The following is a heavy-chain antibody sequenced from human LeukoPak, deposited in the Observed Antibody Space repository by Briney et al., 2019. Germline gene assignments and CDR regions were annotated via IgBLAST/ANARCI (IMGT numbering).Heavy chain of an antibody. V-gene: IGHV3-15*01. CDR1: GLTFSSAW. J-gene: IGHJ4*02. D-gene: IGHD5-24*01. CDR3: TTARRASSSLDY. CDR2: IRGKADGGTP. Sequence: GGSLRLSCTASGLTFSSAWMSWVRQAPGKGLEWISHIRGKADGGTPDYAAPVKGKFTISRDDSKSTLFLQMDSLQIEDTAVYYCTTARRASSSLDYWGQGTLVTVSS.